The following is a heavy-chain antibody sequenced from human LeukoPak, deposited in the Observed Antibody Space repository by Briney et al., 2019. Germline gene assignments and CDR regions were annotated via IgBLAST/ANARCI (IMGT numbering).Heavy chain of an antibody. J-gene: IGHJ6*03. CDR2: IYYSGST. CDR3: AREGTDQYYYYYMDV. CDR1: GGSIRSHY. Sequence: SETLSLTCTVSGGSIRSHYWSWIRPPPGKGLEWIGYIYYSGSTNYNPSLKSRVTISLDTSKNQFSLKLSSVTAADTAVYYCAREGTDQYYYYYMDVWGKGTTVTVSS. D-gene: IGHD3-10*01. V-gene: IGHV4-59*11.